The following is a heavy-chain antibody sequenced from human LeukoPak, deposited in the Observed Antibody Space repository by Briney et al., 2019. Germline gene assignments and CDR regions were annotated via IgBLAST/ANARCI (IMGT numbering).Heavy chain of an antibody. J-gene: IGHJ4*02. CDR2: MYTSGST. D-gene: IGHD3-22*01. V-gene: IGHV4-61*02. Sequence: PSETLSLTCTVSGGSISSGNYYWSWIRQPAGKALEWIGRMYTSGSTNYNPSLKSRVTISRDTSKNQFSLKLNSVTAADTAVYYCAAMIGYFDYWGQGTLVTVSS. CDR3: AAMIGYFDY. CDR1: GGSISSGNYY.